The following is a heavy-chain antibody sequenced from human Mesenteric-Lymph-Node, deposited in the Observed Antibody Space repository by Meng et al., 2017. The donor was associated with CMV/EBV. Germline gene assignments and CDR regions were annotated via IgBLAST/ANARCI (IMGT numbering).Heavy chain of an antibody. CDR2: ISGSGGYI. V-gene: IGHV3-21*01. CDR3: ARGRGSGSSDY. J-gene: IGHJ4*02. CDR1: GFTFSSSW. Sequence: GESLKISCAASGFTFSSSWMHWVRQAPGKGLEWVSSISGSGGYIYYADSVKGRFTISRDNPKNTLYLQMNSLRAEDTAVYYCARGRGSGSSDYWGQGTLVTVSS. D-gene: IGHD3-10*01.